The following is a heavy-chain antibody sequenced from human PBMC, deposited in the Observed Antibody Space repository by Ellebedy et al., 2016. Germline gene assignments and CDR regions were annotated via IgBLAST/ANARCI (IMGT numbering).Heavy chain of an antibody. CDR1: GYTLTELS. CDR2: FDPEDGET. D-gene: IGHD6-19*01. V-gene: IGHV1-24*01. J-gene: IGHJ4*02. Sequence: ASVKVSCXVSGYTLTELSMHWVRKAPGKGLEWMGGFDPEDGETIYAQKFQGRVTMTEDTSTDTAYMELSSLRSEDTAVYYCARVAPSLGIAVASDYWGQGTLVTVSS. CDR3: ARVAPSLGIAVASDY.